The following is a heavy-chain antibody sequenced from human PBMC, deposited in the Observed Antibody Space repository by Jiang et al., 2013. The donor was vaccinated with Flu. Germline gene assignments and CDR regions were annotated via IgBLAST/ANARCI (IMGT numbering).Heavy chain of an antibody. CDR3: ARVGIQLWMYYFDY. V-gene: IGHV3-7*01. CDR1: SYW. D-gene: IGHD5-18*01. J-gene: IGHJ4*02. Sequence: SYWMSWVRQAPGKGLEWVANIKQDGSEKYYVDSVKGRFTISRDNAKNSLYLQMNSLRAEDTAVYYCARVGIQLWMYYFDYWGQGTLVTVSS. CDR2: IKQDGSEK.